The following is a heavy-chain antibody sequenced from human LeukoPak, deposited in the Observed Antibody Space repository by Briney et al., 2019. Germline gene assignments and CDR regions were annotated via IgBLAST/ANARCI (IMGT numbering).Heavy chain of an antibody. Sequence: SQTLSLTCTVSGGSITSGGYYWSWIRQPPGKGLEWIGHIFYSGSTYYNPSLKSRVTISVDTSKSQFSLKLSSVTAADTAVYYCARVSFYVSGWDYWGQGALVTVSS. D-gene: IGHD3-10*01. CDR1: GGSITSGGYY. V-gene: IGHV4-30-4*01. CDR2: IFYSGST. CDR3: ARVSFYVSGWDY. J-gene: IGHJ4*02.